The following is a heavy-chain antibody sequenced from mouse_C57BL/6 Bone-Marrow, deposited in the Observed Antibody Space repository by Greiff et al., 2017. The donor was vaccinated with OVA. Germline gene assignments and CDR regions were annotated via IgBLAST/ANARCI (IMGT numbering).Heavy chain of an antibody. V-gene: IGHV5-12*01. J-gene: IGHJ1*03. CDR1: GFTFSDYY. Sequence: DVQLQESGGGLVQPGGSLKLSCAASGFTFSDYYMYWVRQTPEKRLEWVAYISNGGGSTYYPDTVKGRFTISRDNAKNTLYLQMSRLKSEDTAMYYCARRYGSSSWYFDVWGTGTTVTVAS. CDR3: ARRYGSSSWYFDV. CDR2: ISNGGGST. D-gene: IGHD1-1*01.